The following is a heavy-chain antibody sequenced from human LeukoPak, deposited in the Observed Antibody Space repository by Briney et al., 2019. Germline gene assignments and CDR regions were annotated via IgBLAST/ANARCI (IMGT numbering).Heavy chain of an antibody. CDR1: GFNFSVYS. V-gene: IGHV3-21*06. Sequence: GESVRLSCAVSGFNFSVYSFNWVRQAPGKGLEWVSFISCSSSNKYYADSVKGRFAISRDNDKNSLFLVMDSLGAEDTAVYYCGRDMGRRGGRLLDHYSSGWIGIDYWGQGILVTVSS. CDR2: ISCSSSNK. CDR3: GRDMGRRGGRLLDHYSSGWIGIDY. J-gene: IGHJ4*02. D-gene: IGHD6-19*01.